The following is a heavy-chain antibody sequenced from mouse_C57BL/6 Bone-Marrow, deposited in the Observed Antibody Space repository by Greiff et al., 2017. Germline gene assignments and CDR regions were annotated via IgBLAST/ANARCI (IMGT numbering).Heavy chain of an antibody. CDR2: IYPGSGST. CDR3: ARHYSNYLYAMDY. V-gene: IGHV1-55*01. Sequence: VQLQQSGAELVKPGASVKMSCKASGYTFTSYWITWVKQRPGQGLEWIGDIYPGSGSTNYNEKFKSKATLTVDTSSITAYMQLSSLTSEDSAVYYCARHYSNYLYAMDYWGQGTSVTVSS. CDR1: GYTFTSYW. D-gene: IGHD2-5*01. J-gene: IGHJ4*01.